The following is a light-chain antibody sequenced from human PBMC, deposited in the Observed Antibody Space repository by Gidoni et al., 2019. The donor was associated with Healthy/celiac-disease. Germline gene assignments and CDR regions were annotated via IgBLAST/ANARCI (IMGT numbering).Light chain of an antibody. Sequence: DIQMTQSPSTLSASVGDRVTITCRASQSISSWLDWYQQKPGKAPKLLIYKASSLESGVPSRFSGSGSGTEFTLTISSLQPDDFATYYCQQYNSYWGTFXQXTKVEIK. CDR2: KAS. CDR1: QSISSW. CDR3: QQYNSYWGT. V-gene: IGKV1-5*03. J-gene: IGKJ1*01.